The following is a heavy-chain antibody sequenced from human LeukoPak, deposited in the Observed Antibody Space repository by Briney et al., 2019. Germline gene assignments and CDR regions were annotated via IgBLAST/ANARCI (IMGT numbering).Heavy chain of an antibody. D-gene: IGHD1-26*01. CDR3: ARDGIYSWGAFDI. V-gene: IGHV3-74*01. CDR2: INSGGSST. J-gene: IGHJ3*02. CDR1: GFTFSSFW. Sequence: GGSLRLSCAASGFTFSSFWMHCVRQAPGKGLVWVSRINSGGSSTSYADSVKGRFTISRDNAKNTLYLQMNSLRAEDTAVYYCARDGIYSWGAFDIWGQGTMVTVSS.